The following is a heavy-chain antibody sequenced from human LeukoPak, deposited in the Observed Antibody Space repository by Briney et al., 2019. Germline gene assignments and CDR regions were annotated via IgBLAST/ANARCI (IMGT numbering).Heavy chain of an antibody. D-gene: IGHD4-17*01. V-gene: IGHV4-39*07. CDR1: GGSISSSSYY. CDR2: IYYSGST. Sequence: SETLSLTCTVSGGSISSSSYYWGWIRQPPGKGLEWIGSIYYSGSTYYNPSLKSRVTISVDTSKNQFSLKLSSVTAADTAVYYCATNGRVTTSDYWGQGTLVTVSS. J-gene: IGHJ4*02. CDR3: ATNGRVTTSDY.